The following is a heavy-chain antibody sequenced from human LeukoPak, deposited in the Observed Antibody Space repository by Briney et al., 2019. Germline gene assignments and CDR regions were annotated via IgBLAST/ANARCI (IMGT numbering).Heavy chain of an antibody. V-gene: IGHV4-34*01. CDR2: INHSGST. CDR3: ARAPTLLRYFDWLSDV. Sequence: SETLSLTCAVYGGSFSGYYWSWIRQPPGKGPEWIGEINHSGSTNYNPSLKSRVTISVDTSKNQFSLELSSVTAADTAVYYCARAPTLLRYFDWLSDVWGKGTTVTVSS. D-gene: IGHD3-9*01. J-gene: IGHJ6*04. CDR1: GGSFSGYY.